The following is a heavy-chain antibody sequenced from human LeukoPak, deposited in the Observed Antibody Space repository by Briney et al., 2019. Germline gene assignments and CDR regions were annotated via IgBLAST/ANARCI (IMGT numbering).Heavy chain of an antibody. CDR3: ASALTMVRGVTSDY. D-gene: IGHD3-10*01. CDR1: GFTFSSYA. Sequence: GGSLRLSCAASGFTFSSYAMHWVRQAPGKGLEWVAVISYDGSNKYYADSVKGRFTISRDNSKNTLYLQMNSLRAEDTAVYYCASALTMVRGVTSDYWGQGTLVTVSS. V-gene: IGHV3-30-3*01. CDR2: ISYDGSNK. J-gene: IGHJ4*02.